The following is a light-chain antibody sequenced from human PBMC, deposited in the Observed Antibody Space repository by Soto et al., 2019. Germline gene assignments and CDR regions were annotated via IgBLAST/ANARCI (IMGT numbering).Light chain of an antibody. CDR3: QQYGSSGT. CDR1: QSVSNNY. J-gene: IGKJ1*01. CDR2: GAS. V-gene: IGKV3-20*01. Sequence: EIVMTQSPATLSSSPGERATLSCRASQSVSNNYLAWYQQKPGQAPRLLIYGASNRATGIPDRFSGSGSGTDFTLTISRLEPEDFAVYYCQQYGSSGTFGQGTKWIS.